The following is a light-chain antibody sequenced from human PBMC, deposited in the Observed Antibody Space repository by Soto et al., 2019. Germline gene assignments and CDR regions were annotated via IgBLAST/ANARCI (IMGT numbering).Light chain of an antibody. J-gene: IGKJ1*01. Sequence: EIAMTQSPGTLSVSPGETATLSCRASQSVSSNLAWYQQKPGQAPRLLIYAASTRATGIPARFSGSRSGTEFTLTISSLQSEDFAVYYCQQYNSWPRTFGQGTNVDI. V-gene: IGKV3-15*01. CDR1: QSVSSN. CDR2: AAS. CDR3: QQYNSWPRT.